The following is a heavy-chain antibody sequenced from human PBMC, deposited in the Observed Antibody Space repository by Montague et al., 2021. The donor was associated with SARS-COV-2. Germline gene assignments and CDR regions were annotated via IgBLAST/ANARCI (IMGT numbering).Heavy chain of an antibody. CDR1: GFTFSSYA. D-gene: IGHD3-9*01. J-gene: IGHJ4*02. CDR2: ISGSGGST. CDR3: AKDFLAHDIFTGYHY. V-gene: IGHV3-23*01. Sequence: SLRLSCAASGFTFSSYAMSWVRQAPGKGLEWVSAISGSGGSTYYADSVKGRFTISRDNSKNTLYLQMNSLRAEDTAVYYCAKDFLAHDIFTGYHYWGQGPRVTVSS.